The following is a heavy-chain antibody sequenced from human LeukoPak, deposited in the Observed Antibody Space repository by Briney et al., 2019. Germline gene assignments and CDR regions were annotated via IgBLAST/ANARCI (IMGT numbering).Heavy chain of an antibody. J-gene: IGHJ4*02. Sequence: GGSLRLSCAASGFTLSSYAMSWVRQAPGKGLEWVSAISDTGNTYHADSVKGRFTISRDSSKNTLFLQMNRLRPEDAAVYYCATVRDDFWSGYYHHADYWGQGTLVTVSS. CDR2: ISDTGNT. CDR1: GFTLSSYA. CDR3: ATVRDDFWSGYYHHADY. D-gene: IGHD3-3*01. V-gene: IGHV3-23*01.